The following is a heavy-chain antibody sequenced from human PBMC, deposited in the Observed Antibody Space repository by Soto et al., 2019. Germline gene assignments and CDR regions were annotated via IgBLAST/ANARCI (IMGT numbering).Heavy chain of an antibody. V-gene: IGHV3-11*01. CDR2: ISSSGSTI. J-gene: IGHJ4*02. D-gene: IGHD4-17*01. Sequence: GGSLRLSCAASGFPFSEYYMSWSRQAPGKGLEWVSYISSSGSTIYYADSVKGRFTISRDNAKNSLYLQMNSLRAADTAVYYCASEHYGNYGGDYWGQGTRVADTS. CDR3: ASEHYGNYGGDY. CDR1: GFPFSEYY.